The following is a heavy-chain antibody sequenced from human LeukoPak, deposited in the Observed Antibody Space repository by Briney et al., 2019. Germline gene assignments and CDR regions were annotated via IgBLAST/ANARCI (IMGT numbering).Heavy chain of an antibody. CDR2: INSDGKTT. Sequence: PGGSLRLSCAASGFTFSDYSMNWVRQAPGKGLEDLSYINSDGKTTWYADSVKGRFTASRDNAKNSLYLQMNSLRVEDTAVYYCARDQPKWKPATWIQPGDAFDIWGQGTMVTVSS. D-gene: IGHD5-18*01. V-gene: IGHV3-48*01. CDR1: GFTFSDYS. J-gene: IGHJ3*02. CDR3: ARDQPKWKPATWIQPGDAFDI.